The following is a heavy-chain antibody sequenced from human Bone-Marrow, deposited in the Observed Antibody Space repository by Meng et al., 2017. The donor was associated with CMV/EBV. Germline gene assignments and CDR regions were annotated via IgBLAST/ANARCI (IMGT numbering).Heavy chain of an antibody. V-gene: IGHV4-61*01. CDR2: IYYSGST. CDR3: ARVGHGQQLVIDY. J-gene: IGHJ4*02. D-gene: IGHD6-13*01. CDR1: GYSISSGYY. Sequence: SETLSLTCTVSGYSISSGYYWGWIRQPPGKGLEWIGYIYYSGSTNYNPSLKSRVTISVDTSKNQFSLKLSSVTAADTAVYYCARVGHGQQLVIDYWGQGTLVTVSS.